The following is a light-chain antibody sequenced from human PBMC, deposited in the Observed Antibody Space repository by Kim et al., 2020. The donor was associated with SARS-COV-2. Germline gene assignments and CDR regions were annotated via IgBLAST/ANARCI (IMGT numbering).Light chain of an antibody. CDR2: GNS. CDR1: SSNIGAGYD. J-gene: IGLJ7*01. V-gene: IGLV1-40*01. Sequence: VTISCTGSSSNIGAGYDVHWYQQLPGTAPKLLIYGNSKRPSGVPDRFSGSKSGTSASLAITGLQAEDEADYYCQSYDSSLSGSAVFGGGTQLTVL. CDR3: QSYDSSLSGSAV.